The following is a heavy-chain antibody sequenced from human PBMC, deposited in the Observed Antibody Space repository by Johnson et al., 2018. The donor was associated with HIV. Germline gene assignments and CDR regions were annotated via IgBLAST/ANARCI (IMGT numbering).Heavy chain of an antibody. CDR1: GFTFDEYG. D-gene: IGHD3-22*01. Sequence: VQLVESGGGVVRPGGSLRVSCTASGFTFDEYGMSWVRQAPGKGLEWVSGITWNGGTTGYADSVNGRFTISRDNSKNTLYLEMNSLRAEDTAVYYCAKDTGAYYDTFLAFDIWGQGTMVTVSS. V-gene: IGHV3-20*04. CDR3: AKDTGAYYDTFLAFDI. CDR2: ITWNGGTT. J-gene: IGHJ3*02.